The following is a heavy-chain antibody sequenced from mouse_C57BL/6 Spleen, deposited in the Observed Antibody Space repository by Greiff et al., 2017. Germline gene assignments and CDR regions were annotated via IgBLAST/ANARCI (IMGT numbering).Heavy chain of an antibody. CDR1: GYTFTSYW. CDR2: IYPSDSDT. D-gene: IGHD2-4*01. V-gene: IGHV1-61*01. Sequence: QVQLQQPGAELVRPGSSVKLSCKASGYTFTSYWMHWVKQRPGQGLEWIGNIYPSDSDTNYNQKFKDKATLTVDKSSSTAYMQLSSLTSEDSAVYCCSRGRDYDSGWFAYWGQGTLVTVSA. J-gene: IGHJ3*01. CDR3: SRGRDYDSGWFAY.